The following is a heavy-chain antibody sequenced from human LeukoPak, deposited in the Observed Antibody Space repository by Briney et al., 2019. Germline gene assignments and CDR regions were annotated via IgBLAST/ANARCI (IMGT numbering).Heavy chain of an antibody. Sequence: EASVKVSCKASGFTFTIHGISWVRQAPGQGLEWMGWISVYNGNTNYAQKFQGRVTMTTDASTSTAFMELRSLRSDDTAVYYCARDKGYCSGGNCYYWFDPWGQGTLVTVSS. CDR1: GFTFTIHG. CDR3: ARDKGYCSGGNCYYWFDP. D-gene: IGHD2-15*01. J-gene: IGHJ5*02. CDR2: ISVYNGNT. V-gene: IGHV1-18*04.